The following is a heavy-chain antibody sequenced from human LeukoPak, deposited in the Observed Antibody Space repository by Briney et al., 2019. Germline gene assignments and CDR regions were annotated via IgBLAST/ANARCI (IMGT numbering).Heavy chain of an antibody. V-gene: IGHV1-18*01. Sequence: ASVKVSCKASGYTFTSYGISWVRLAPGQGLEWMGWISAYNGNTNYAQKPQGRVTMTTDTSTRKAYLALRSLRSDDTAVYYCAGVELERYYYYGMDVWGQGTTVTVSS. CDR1: GYTFTSYG. CDR2: ISAYNGNT. D-gene: IGHD1-1*01. CDR3: AGVELERYYYYGMDV. J-gene: IGHJ6*02.